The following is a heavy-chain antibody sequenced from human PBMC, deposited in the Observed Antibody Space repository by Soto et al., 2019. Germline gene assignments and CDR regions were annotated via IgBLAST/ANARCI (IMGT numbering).Heavy chain of an antibody. CDR2: ISWNIRPM. Sequence: GGSLRLSCAASGFAFSDYAIQWVRQAPGKALEWVSGISWNIRPMGYADSVMGRFTISRDNAKNSLYLQMNSLRPEAPAVYYFAYVREIYYDSSDTNSHSGMDVWGQGTRVTVSS. D-gene: IGHD3-22*01. CDR3: AYVREIYYDSSDTNSHSGMDV. CDR1: GFAFSDYA. V-gene: IGHV3-9*01. J-gene: IGHJ6*02.